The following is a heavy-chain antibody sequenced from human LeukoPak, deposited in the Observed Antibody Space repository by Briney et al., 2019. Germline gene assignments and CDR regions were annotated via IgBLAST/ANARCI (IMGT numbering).Heavy chain of an antibody. D-gene: IGHD6-19*01. CDR1: GHTFTGYY. J-gene: IGHJ4*02. Sequence: ASVKVSCKASGHTFTGYYMHWVRQAPGEGLEWMGWINPSSGGTNNAQEFQGRVTMTRDTSTSTAYMELRGLRSDDAAVYYCARRHIAVAGTAYWGQGTLVSVSS. V-gene: IGHV1-2*02. CDR3: ARRHIAVAGTAY. CDR2: INPSSGGT.